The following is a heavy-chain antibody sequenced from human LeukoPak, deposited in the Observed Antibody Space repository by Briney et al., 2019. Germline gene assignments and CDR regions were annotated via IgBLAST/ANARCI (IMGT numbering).Heavy chain of an antibody. V-gene: IGHV5-51*01. D-gene: IGHD4-23*01. J-gene: IGHJ3*02. CDR2: IYPGDSDT. Sequence: GESLKIYCKGSGYSFTSYWIGWVRQMPGKGLEWMGIIYPGDSDTRYSPSFQGQVTISADKSISTAYLQWSSLKALDTAMYYCARHVDYGGNSGMNAFDIWGQGTMVTVSS. CDR1: GYSFTSYW. CDR3: ARHVDYGGNSGMNAFDI.